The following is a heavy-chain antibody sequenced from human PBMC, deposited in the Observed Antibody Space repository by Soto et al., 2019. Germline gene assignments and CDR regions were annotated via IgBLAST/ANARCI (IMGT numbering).Heavy chain of an antibody. CDR3: ARDSPLPRMAIFGVITPGFDY. CDR1: GFTFSSYW. J-gene: IGHJ4*02. CDR2: IKQDGSEK. V-gene: IGHV3-7*03. Sequence: PVGSLRLSCATSGFTFSSYWMSWVRQAPGKGLEWVANIKQDGSEKYYVDSVKGRFTISRDNAKNSLYLQMNSLRAEDTAFYYCARDSPLPRMAIFGVITPGFDYWGQGTLVTVSS. D-gene: IGHD3-3*01.